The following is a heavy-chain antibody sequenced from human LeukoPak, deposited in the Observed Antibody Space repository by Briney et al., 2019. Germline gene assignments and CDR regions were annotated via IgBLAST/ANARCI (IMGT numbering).Heavy chain of an antibody. D-gene: IGHD6-13*01. V-gene: IGHV3-30-3*01. CDR3: AREGAAACDY. Sequence: GGSLRLSCAASGFTFSSYAMRWVRQAPGKGLEWVAVISYDGSNKYYADSGKGRFTISRDNSKNTLYLQMNSLRAEDTAVYYCAREGAAACDYWGQGTLVTVSS. J-gene: IGHJ4*02. CDR2: ISYDGSNK. CDR1: GFTFSSYA.